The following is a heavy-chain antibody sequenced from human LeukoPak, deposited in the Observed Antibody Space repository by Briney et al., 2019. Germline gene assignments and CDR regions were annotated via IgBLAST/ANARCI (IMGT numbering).Heavy chain of an antibody. CDR3: ARGGRRYCSGGSCYSFDY. D-gene: IGHD2-15*01. J-gene: IGHJ4*02. Sequence: SETLSLTCAVYGGSFSGYYWSWIRQPPGKGLEWIGEINHSGSTNYNPSLKSRVTISVDTSKNQFSLKLSSVTAADTAVYYCARGGRRYCSGGSCYSFDYWGQGTLVIVSS. CDR1: GGSFSGYY. V-gene: IGHV4-34*01. CDR2: INHSGST.